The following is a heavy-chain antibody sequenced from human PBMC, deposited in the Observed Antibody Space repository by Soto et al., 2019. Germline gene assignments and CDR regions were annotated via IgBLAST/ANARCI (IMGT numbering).Heavy chain of an antibody. CDR3: ARSRRTYYYDSSGYSGPYFDY. D-gene: IGHD3-22*01. J-gene: IGHJ4*02. CDR1: GGSTSRYY. V-gene: IGHV4-59*12. Sequence: SETLSLTCTVSGGSTSRYYWSWIRQPPGKGLEWIGYIYYSGSTNYNPSLKSRVTISVDTSKNQFSLKLSSVTAADTAVYYCARSRRTYYYDSSGYSGPYFDYWGQGTLVTVSS. CDR2: IYYSGST.